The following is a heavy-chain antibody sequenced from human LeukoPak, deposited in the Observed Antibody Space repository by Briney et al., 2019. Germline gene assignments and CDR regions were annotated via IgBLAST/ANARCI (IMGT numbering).Heavy chain of an antibody. V-gene: IGHV3-11*01. CDR3: AIHNYDFWSGYSY. J-gene: IGHJ4*02. CDR2: ISSSGSTI. CDR1: GLPFSAYS. Sequence: GGPRSLSLEAPGLPFSAYSMSWIGQPPGKGLGWVSYISSSGSTIYYADSVKGRFTISRDNAKNSLYLQMNSLRAEDTAVYYCAIHNYDFWSGYSYWGQGTLVTVSS. D-gene: IGHD3-3*01.